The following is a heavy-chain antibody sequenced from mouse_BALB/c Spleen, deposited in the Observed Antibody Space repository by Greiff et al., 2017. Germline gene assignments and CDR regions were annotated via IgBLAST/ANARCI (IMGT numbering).Heavy chain of an antibody. CDR2: INPYNDGT. J-gene: IGHJ2*01. V-gene: IGHV1-14*01. Sequence: VQLKESGPELVKPGASVKLSCKASGYTFTSYVLHWVKQMPGQGLEWIGYINPYNDGTKYNEKFKGKATLTLDKSSSTAYMELSSLTSEDSAVYYCARGYCGSSGYLDYWGQGTTLTVSS. CDR1: GYTFTSYV. CDR3: ARGYCGSSGYLDY. D-gene: IGHD1-1*01.